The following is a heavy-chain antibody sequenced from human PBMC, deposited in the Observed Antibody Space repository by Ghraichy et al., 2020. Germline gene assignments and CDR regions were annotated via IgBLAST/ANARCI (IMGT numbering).Heavy chain of an antibody. CDR1: GFLFSFYY. J-gene: IGHJ4*02. V-gene: IGHV1-2*02. CDR3: ARDVLGSAGKYFDL. Sequence: ASVKVSCKASGFLFSFYYMHWFRQAPGQGPEWMGSINPNTGQTEYEQRFQDRVTLTRDASITTHYMHLTTLRDDDSVVYYCARDVLGSAGKYFDLWGQGTLVTVSS. CDR2: INPNTGQT. D-gene: IGHD3-10*01.